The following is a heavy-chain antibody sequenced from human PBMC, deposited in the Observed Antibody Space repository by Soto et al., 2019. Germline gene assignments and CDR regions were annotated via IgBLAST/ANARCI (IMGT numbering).Heavy chain of an antibody. CDR3: ARADPDYYGSGSYYNVGFDP. J-gene: IGHJ5*02. CDR1: GGTFSSYA. Sequence: ASVKVSCKASGGTFSSYAISWVRQAPGQGLEWMGGIIPIFGTANYAQKFQGRVTITADESTSTAYMELSSLRSEDTAVYYCARADPDYYGSGSYYNVGFDPWGQGTLVTVSS. CDR2: IIPIFGTA. D-gene: IGHD3-10*01. V-gene: IGHV1-69*13.